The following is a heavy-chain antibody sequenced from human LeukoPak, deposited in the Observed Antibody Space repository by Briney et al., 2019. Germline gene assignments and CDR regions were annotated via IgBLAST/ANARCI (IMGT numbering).Heavy chain of an antibody. Sequence: GESLNISCKASGSRFTDPWSTWVRQMPGKGLGWMGSIDTSDSYTKYNPSFQGHVTSSADKSTSTAYLQWSSLKASDTAMYYCASGYSYGPFDFWGQGTLVTVSS. V-gene: IGHV5-10-1*01. CDR1: GSRFTDPW. CDR3: ASGYSYGPFDF. J-gene: IGHJ4*02. D-gene: IGHD5-18*01. CDR2: IDTSDSYT.